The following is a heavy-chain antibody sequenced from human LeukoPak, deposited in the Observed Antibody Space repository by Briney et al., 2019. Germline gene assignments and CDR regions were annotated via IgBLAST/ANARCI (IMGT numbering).Heavy chain of an antibody. CDR1: GFTFSSYA. CDR2: INSDGSST. J-gene: IGHJ4*02. D-gene: IGHD1-26*01. CDR3: ARAAVGADGY. Sequence: GGSLRLSCAASGFTFSSYAMSWVRQAPGKGLVWVSLINSDGSSTNYADSVKGRFTISRDNAKNTLYLQMNSLRAEDTAVYYCARAAVGADGYWGQGTLVTVSS. V-gene: IGHV3-74*01.